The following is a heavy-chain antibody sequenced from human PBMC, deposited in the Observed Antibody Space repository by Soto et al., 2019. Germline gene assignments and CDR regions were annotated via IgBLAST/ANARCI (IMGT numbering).Heavy chain of an antibody. CDR1: GGSISSYY. CDR3: AREGLTGTIGLYYYYGMDV. Sequence: QVQLQESGPGLVKPSETLSLTCTVSGGSISSYYWSWIRQPPGKGLEWIGYIYYSGGTNYNPSLQSRITISVDTSNNQFSLKLSSVTTADTAVYYCAREGLTGTIGLYYYYGMDVWGQGTTVTDSS. V-gene: IGHV4-59*01. D-gene: IGHD1-7*01. J-gene: IGHJ6*02. CDR2: IYYSGGT.